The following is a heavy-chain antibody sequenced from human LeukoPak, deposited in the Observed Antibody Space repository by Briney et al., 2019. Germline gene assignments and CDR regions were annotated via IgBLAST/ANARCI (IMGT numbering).Heavy chain of an antibody. J-gene: IGHJ5*02. D-gene: IGHD2-15*01. CDR3: AIGYCSGGSCYAGSNWFDP. V-gene: IGHV1-2*02. CDR1: GYTFTGYY. CDR2: INPNSGGT. Sequence: ASVKVSCKASGYTFTGYYMHWVRQAPGQGLEWMGWINPNSGGTNYAQKFQGRVTMTRDTSISTAYMELRRLRSDDTAVYYCAIGYCSGGSCYAGSNWFDPWGQGTLVTVSS.